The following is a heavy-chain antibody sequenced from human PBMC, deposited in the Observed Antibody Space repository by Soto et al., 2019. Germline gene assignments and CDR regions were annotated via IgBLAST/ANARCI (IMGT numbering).Heavy chain of an antibody. J-gene: IGHJ4*02. V-gene: IGHV1-69*12. CDR3: ARDAFGGSSWNGNFDY. D-gene: IGHD6-13*01. Sequence: QVQLVQSGAEVKKPGSSVKVSCKASGGTFSSYAISWVRQAPGQGLEWMGGIIPIFGTANYAQKFQGRVTITADEATSTAYMELSSLRSEDTAVYYCARDAFGGSSWNGNFDYWGQGTLVTVSS. CDR1: GGTFSSYA. CDR2: IIPIFGTA.